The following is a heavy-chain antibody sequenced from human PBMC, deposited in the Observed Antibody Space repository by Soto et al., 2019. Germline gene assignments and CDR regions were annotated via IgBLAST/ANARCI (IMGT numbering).Heavy chain of an antibody. V-gene: IGHV4-31*03. Sequence: PSETLSLTCTVSGGSISSGGYYWSWIRQHPGKGLEWIGYIYYSGSTYYNPSLKSRVTISVDTSKNQFSLKLSSVTAADTAVYYCARVLPYSSGWYYFDYWGQGTLVTAPQ. CDR3: ARVLPYSSGWYYFDY. CDR2: IYYSGST. CDR1: GGSISSGGYY. J-gene: IGHJ4*02. D-gene: IGHD6-19*01.